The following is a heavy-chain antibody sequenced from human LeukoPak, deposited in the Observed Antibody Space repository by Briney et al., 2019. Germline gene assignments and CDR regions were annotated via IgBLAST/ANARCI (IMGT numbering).Heavy chain of an antibody. D-gene: IGHD5-18*01. CDR2: FSYSGST. CDR3: ARGGNAWIQLWLSINAFDI. CDR1: RGSISNYY. J-gene: IGHJ3*02. V-gene: IGHV4-59*01. Sequence: PSETLSLTCTVSRGSISNYYWGWIRQPPGKGLEWIGFFSYSGSTNYNPSLKSRVTISVDTSKNQFSLKLSSVTAADTAVYYCARGGNAWIQLWLSINAFDIWGQGTMVTVSS.